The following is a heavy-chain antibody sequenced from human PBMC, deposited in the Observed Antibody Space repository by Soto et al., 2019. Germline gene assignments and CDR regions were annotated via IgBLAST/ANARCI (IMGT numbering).Heavy chain of an antibody. CDR2: ISGSGGST. CDR3: AKDRPKITYDYVWGSYDY. D-gene: IGHD3-16*01. Sequence: GGSLRLSCAASGFTFSSYAMSWVRQAPGKGLEWVSAISGSGGSTYYADSVKGRFTISRDNSKNTLYLQMNSLRAEDTAVYYCAKDRPKITYDYVWGSYDYWGQGTLVTVSS. J-gene: IGHJ4*02. V-gene: IGHV3-23*01. CDR1: GFTFSSYA.